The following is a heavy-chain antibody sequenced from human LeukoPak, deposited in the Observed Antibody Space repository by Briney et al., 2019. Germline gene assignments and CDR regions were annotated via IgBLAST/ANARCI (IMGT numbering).Heavy chain of an antibody. CDR1: GYTFTGYY. D-gene: IGHD3-3*01. Sequence: ASVKVSCKASGYTFTGYYMQWVRQAPGQGLEWMGWINPNSGGTNYAQKFQGRVTMTRDTSISTAYMELSRLRSDDTAVYYCARASYDFWSGYSHLDYWGQGTLVTVSS. CDR3: ARASYDFWSGYSHLDY. V-gene: IGHV1-2*02. CDR2: INPNSGGT. J-gene: IGHJ4*02.